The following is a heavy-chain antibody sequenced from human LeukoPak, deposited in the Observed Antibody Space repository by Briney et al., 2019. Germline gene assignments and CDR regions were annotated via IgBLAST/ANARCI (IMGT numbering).Heavy chain of an antibody. J-gene: IGHJ3*02. CDR3: ARGRYCSADICSGGDAFDI. D-gene: IGHD2-15*01. Sequence: SETLSLTCTVSGGSINNYYWSWIRQPAGKGLEWIGHIYTRGSTNYNPSLKSRVTMSVDTSKNQFSLKLSSVTAADTAVYYCARGRYCSADICSGGDAFDIWGQGTMVSVSS. CDR2: IYTRGST. CDR1: GGSINNYY. V-gene: IGHV4-4*07.